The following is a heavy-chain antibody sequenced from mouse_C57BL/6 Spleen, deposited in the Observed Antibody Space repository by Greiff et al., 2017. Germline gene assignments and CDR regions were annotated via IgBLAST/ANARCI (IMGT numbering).Heavy chain of an antibody. J-gene: IGHJ4*01. CDR3: ARRDGSGWGDCDMDY. CDR1: GYTFTSYG. Sequence: VQLQQSGAELARPGASVKLSCKASGYTFTSYGISWVKQRTGQGLEWIGEIYPRSGNTYYNEKFKGKATLTADKSSSTAYMELRSLTSEDSAVYFCARRDGSGWGDCDMDYWGQGTSVTVSS. V-gene: IGHV1-81*01. CDR2: IYPRSGNT. D-gene: IGHD1-1*01.